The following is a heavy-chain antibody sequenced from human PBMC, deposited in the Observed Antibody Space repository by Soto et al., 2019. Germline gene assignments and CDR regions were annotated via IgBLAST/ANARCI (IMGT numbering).Heavy chain of an antibody. J-gene: IGHJ6*02. CDR1: GGSISSSNW. CDR2: IYHSGST. D-gene: IGHD2-2*01. V-gene: IGHV4-4*02. Sequence: QVQLQESGPGLVKPSGTLSLTCAVSGGSISSSNWWSWVRQPPGKGLEWIGEIYHSGSTNYNPSLMSRVTISVDKSKIQFSLKLSSVTAADTAVYYCARVVGGYYYGMDVWGQGTTVTVAS. CDR3: ARVVGGYYYGMDV.